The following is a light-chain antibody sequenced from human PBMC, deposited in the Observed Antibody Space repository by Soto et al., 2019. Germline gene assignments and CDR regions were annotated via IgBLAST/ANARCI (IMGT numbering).Light chain of an antibody. Sequence: EIVLTQSPATLSLSPGDTATLSCRASQSVSSYLTWYQQKPGQAPRVLIYDASSRATGIPARFSGSGSGTDFTLTISNLEPEDFAVYYCQQRSNWPPITFGQGTRLEI. CDR1: QSVSSY. J-gene: IGKJ5*01. CDR3: QQRSNWPPIT. CDR2: DAS. V-gene: IGKV3-11*01.